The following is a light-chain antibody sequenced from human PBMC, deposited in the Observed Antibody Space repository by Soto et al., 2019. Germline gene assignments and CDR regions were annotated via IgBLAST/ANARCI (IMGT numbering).Light chain of an antibody. CDR1: SIDVGGYNY. CDR3: SSYPSSSTLVV. J-gene: IGLJ2*01. Sequence: QSVLTQPASVSGSPGNPITTSCPGTSIDVGGYNYVSWYQQHPCKAPKLMIYDVSNRPSGVSNRFSCSKSGNTASLSSSGLQAEDEDDYYCSSYPSSSTLVVFGGGSQRTVL. CDR2: DVS. V-gene: IGLV2-14*01.